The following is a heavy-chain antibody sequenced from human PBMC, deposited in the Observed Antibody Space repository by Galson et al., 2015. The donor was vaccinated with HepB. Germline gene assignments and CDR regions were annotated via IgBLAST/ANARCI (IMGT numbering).Heavy chain of an antibody. V-gene: IGHV3-23*01. Sequence: SLRLSCAASGSTFSSYAIMWVRQAPGKGLEWVSGMSDNGDNTFYADSVKGRFTISRDISKNTVYLQINSLRVEDTAVYYCATRSGASGWYSYFQHWGQGTLLTVSS. D-gene: IGHD6-19*01. J-gene: IGHJ1*01. CDR1: GSTFSSYA. CDR2: MSDNGDNT. CDR3: ATRSGASGWYSYFQH.